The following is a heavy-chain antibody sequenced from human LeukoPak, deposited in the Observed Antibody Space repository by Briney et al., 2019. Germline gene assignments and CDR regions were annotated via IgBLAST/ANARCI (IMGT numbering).Heavy chain of an antibody. Sequence: SETLSLTCTVSGYSISTGYYWGWIRQPPGKGLQWIGYIYYSGSTNYNPSLKSRVTISVDTSKNQFSLKLSSVTAADTAVYYCARFPYYYDSSGYYFAYWGQGTLVTVSS. CDR3: ARFPYYYDSSGYYFAY. V-gene: IGHV4-61*01. D-gene: IGHD3-22*01. CDR2: IYYSGST. CDR1: GYSISTGYY. J-gene: IGHJ4*02.